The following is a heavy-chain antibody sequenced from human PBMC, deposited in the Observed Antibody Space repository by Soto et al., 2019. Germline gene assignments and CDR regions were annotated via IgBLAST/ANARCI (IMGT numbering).Heavy chain of an antibody. D-gene: IGHD3-3*01. CDR3: ASQRSLGFTISPIDV. CDR2: TYYSGST. V-gene: IGHV4-59*01. J-gene: IGHJ6*02. Sequence: SKTLSPTCTVYGGSISSYYWRWVRQPPGKGREWIGSTYYSGSTNYNPSLKSRVTISVDTSKNQFSLELSSVTAADTAVYYCASQRSLGFTISPIDVWGQGTLVTVS. CDR1: GGSISSYY.